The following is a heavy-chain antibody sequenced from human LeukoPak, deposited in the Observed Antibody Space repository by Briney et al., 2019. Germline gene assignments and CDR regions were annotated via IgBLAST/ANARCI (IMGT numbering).Heavy chain of an antibody. Sequence: GGSLRLSCAASGFTFSSSGMSWVRQAPGKGLEWVSSISNNGGYTYYADSVKGRFTISRDNSKSSLCLQMNSLRAEDTAVYYCARVKKGSSWYYDWGQGTLVTVSS. D-gene: IGHD6-13*01. CDR1: GFTFSSSG. J-gene: IGHJ4*02. CDR2: ISNNGGYT. CDR3: ARVKKGSSWYYD. V-gene: IGHV3-23*01.